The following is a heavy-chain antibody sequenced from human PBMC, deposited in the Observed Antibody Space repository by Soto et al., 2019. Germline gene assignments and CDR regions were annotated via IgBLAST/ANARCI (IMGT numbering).Heavy chain of an antibody. V-gene: IGHV3-48*03. CDR3: ARLSEWGVVPAAISQFVDY. D-gene: IGHD2-2*02. CDR2: ISSSGSTI. J-gene: IGHJ4*02. Sequence: GGSLRLSCAASGFTFSSYEMNWVRQAPGKGLEWVSYISSSGSTIYYADSAKGRFTISRDNAKNSLYLQMNSLRAEDTAVYYCARLSEWGVVPAAISQFVDYWGQGTLVTVSS. CDR1: GFTFSSYE.